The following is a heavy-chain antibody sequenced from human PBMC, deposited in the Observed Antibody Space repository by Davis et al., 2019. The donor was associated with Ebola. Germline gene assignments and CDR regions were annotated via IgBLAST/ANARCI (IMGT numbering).Heavy chain of an antibody. D-gene: IGHD2-8*01. Sequence: GESLKISCAASEFTASSNYMSWVRQAPGKVLEWVSVIYSGGSTYYADYVKGRFTITRHNSKNTLYLQMNSLRAADTAVYYCSRDGGDCTNGVCPRDGMDVWGQGTTVTGSS. CDR1: EFTASSNY. V-gene: IGHV3-53*04. CDR2: IYSGGST. CDR3: SRDGGDCTNGVCPRDGMDV. J-gene: IGHJ6*02.